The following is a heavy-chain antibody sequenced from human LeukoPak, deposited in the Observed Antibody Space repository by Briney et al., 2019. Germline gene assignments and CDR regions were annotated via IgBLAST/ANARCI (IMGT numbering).Heavy chain of an antibody. V-gene: IGHV4-34*01. D-gene: IGHD1-7*01. Sequence: PSETLSLTCAVYGGSFSGYYWSWIRQPPGMGLEWIGSIYHSGSTYYNPSLKSRVTISVDTSKNQFSLKLSSVTAADTAVYYCARVWSGTMPGWGQGTLVTVSS. CDR3: ARVWSGTMPG. CDR2: IYHSGST. J-gene: IGHJ4*02. CDR1: GGSFSGYY.